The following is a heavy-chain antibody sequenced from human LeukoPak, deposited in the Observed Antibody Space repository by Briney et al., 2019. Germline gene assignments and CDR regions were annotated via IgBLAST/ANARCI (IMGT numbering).Heavy chain of an antibody. D-gene: IGHD1-26*01. Sequence: GGSLRLSCAASAFTFRTYWMSWVLQAPGKGLEWVAMIKPDGSEKYYVDSVKGLFTNSRYNAKNSLYLQMTSLRAEDTGVYYCTRDASGDTNSGPRMDVWGQGTTVTVSS. CDR1: AFTFRTYW. J-gene: IGHJ6*02. V-gene: IGHV3-7*05. CDR3: TRDASGDTNSGPRMDV. CDR2: IKPDGSEK.